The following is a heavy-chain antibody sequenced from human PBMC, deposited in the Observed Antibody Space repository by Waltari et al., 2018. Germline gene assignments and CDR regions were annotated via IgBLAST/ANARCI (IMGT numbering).Heavy chain of an antibody. CDR1: GGSISSSSYY. Sequence: QLQLQESGPGLVKPSETLSLTCTVSGGSISSSSYYWGWIRQPPGKGLEWIGSIYYGGSTYYNPSLKSRVTISVDTSKNQFSLKLSSVTAADTAVYYCARDKQAIAVAGYWGQGTLVTVSS. CDR3: ARDKQAIAVAGY. J-gene: IGHJ4*02. D-gene: IGHD6-19*01. CDR2: IYYGGST. V-gene: IGHV4-39*07.